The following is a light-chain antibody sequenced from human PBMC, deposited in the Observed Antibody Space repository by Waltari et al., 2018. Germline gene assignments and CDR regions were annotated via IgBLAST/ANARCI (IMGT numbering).Light chain of an antibody. J-gene: IGLJ1*01. CDR1: SSDVGSSNR. V-gene: IGLV2-23*01. CDR2: EGT. Sequence: QSALTQPDSVSGSPGQSIPIPCTGTSSDVGSSNRVSRYQQHPGKGPKILIYEGTQRLSGVSDRFSGSKSGNTASLTLSGLQPEDEADYYCCAHAGGGTHYAFGTGTKVTVL. CDR3: CAHAGGGTHYA.